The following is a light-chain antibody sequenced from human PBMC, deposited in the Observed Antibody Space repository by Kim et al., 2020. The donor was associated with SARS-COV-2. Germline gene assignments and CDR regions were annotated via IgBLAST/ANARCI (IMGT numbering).Light chain of an antibody. CDR2: GKN. Sequence: SSELTQDPAVSVALGQTVRITCQGDSLRSYFATWYRQKPGQAPVVVIHGKNNRPSGTPDRFSGSNSGNTAFLTITGAQATDEGDYYCQTRDTSGNHVIFGGGTTVTVL. V-gene: IGLV3-19*01. CDR1: SLRSYF. CDR3: QTRDTSGNHVI. J-gene: IGLJ2*01.